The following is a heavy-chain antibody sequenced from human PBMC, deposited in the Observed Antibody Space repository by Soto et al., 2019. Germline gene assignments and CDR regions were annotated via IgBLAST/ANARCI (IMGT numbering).Heavy chain of an antibody. V-gene: IGHV4-4*02. Sequence: QVQLPESGPGLVTPSGTLSLTCAVSGGSIDSSDWWNWVRQPPGKGLEWIREIFHGGTIFSYPSLKSRVTIPVDKSRNQFSLESTSVTAADTAVYYCARDHHARYSWSVDSWGQGTLVTVSS. J-gene: IGHJ4*02. CDR2: IFHGGTI. CDR3: ARDHHARYSWSVDS. CDR1: GGSIDSSDW. D-gene: IGHD1-1*01.